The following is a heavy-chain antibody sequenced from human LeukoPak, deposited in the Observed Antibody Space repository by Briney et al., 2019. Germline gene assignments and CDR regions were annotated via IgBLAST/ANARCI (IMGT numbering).Heavy chain of an antibody. CDR2: ISGSGGST. D-gene: IGHD2-8*01. CDR3: AKDRSCIHDVSHGDHEY. V-gene: IGHV3-23*01. CDR1: GFIFSSYA. J-gene: IGHJ4*01. Sequence: GGSLRLFCAASGFIFSSYAMIWVRQAPGKGLEWVSTISGSGGSTYYADSVKGRFTISRDNSKNTVYLQMNSLRAEDTAVYYCAKDRSCIHDVSHGDHEYRGQRTLVTVSS.